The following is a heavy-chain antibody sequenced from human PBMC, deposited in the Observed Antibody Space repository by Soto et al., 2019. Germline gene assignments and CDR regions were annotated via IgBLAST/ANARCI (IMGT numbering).Heavy chain of an antibody. CDR1: GFAFSAND. V-gene: IGHV3-23*01. J-gene: IGHJ5*02. Sequence: EVQLLESGGGLVQPGGSLRLSCSASGFAFSANDMTWVRQAPGRGLEWVSTIGGGTYYADSVKGRFTISRDNSKNSLYLQMNSLRAEDTAIYYCAKNACTSWGQGTLVTVSS. CDR3: AKNACTS. D-gene: IGHD1-1*01. CDR2: IGGGT.